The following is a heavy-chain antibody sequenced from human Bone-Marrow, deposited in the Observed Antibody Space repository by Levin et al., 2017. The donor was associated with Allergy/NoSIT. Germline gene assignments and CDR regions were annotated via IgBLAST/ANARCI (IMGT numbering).Heavy chain of an antibody. CDR2: ISGSGASI. Sequence: GGSLRLSCAASGFTFDLSAMSWVRQVPGRGLEWVSTISGSGASIYYADSVKGRFTISRDNSKNKLSLQMKSLRADDTALYFCAKEAFVAPGNVDWFDSWGQGTLVTVSS. CDR3: AKEAFVAPGNVDWFDS. CDR1: GFTFDLSA. V-gene: IGHV3-23*01. J-gene: IGHJ5*01. D-gene: IGHD6-13*01.